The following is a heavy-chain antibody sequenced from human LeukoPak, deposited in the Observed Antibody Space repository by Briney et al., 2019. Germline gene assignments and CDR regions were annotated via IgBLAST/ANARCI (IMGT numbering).Heavy chain of an antibody. CDR3: TRTRSGWPLDV. D-gene: IGHD6-19*01. V-gene: IGHV5-10-1*01. CDR1: GYGFTTYW. J-gene: IGHJ4*02. Sequence: GGSPKISCKGSGYGFTTYWITWVRQLPGKGLEWMGRIDPSDSHTNYSPSFQDHFTISADKSISTAYLQWSSLKAPDTAMYYCTRTRSGWPLDVWGQRTLVTVHS. CDR2: IDPSDSHT.